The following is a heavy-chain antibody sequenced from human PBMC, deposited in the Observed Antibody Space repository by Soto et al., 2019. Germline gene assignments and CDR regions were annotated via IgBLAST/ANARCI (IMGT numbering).Heavy chain of an antibody. CDR1: GGSISSGGYS. D-gene: IGHD2-15*01. CDR3: ASSPGGYCSGGSCYGPNWFDP. J-gene: IGHJ5*02. V-gene: IGHV4-30-2*01. Sequence: KASETLSLTCAVSGGSISSGGYSWSWIRQPPGKGLEWIGYIYHSGSTYYNPSLKSRVTISVDRSKNQFSLKLSSVTAADTAVYYCASSPGGYCSGGSCYGPNWFDPWGQGIMVTVSS. CDR2: IYHSGST.